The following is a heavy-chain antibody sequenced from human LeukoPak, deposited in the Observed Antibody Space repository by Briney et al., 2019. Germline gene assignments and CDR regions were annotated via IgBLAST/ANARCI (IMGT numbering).Heavy chain of an antibody. J-gene: IGHJ5*02. CDR3: AKSNAIRGFVVEEGFDP. D-gene: IGHD3-10*01. Sequence: QTGGSLRLSCAASGFTFSSYDMHWVRQTPGLGPEWVAVISYDGGDKYYADSVKGRFTISRDNSKNTLYLQMNGLRAEDTALYSCAKSNAIRGFVVEEGFDPWGQGTLVTVS. CDR1: GFTFSSYD. CDR2: ISYDGGDK. V-gene: IGHV3-30*18.